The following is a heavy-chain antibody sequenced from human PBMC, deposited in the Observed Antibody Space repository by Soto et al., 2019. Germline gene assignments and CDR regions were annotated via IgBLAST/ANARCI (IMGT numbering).Heavy chain of an antibody. CDR3: GRTVQEVDY. V-gene: IGHV4-59*01. J-gene: IGHJ4*02. Sequence: SETLSLTCTVSGGSISSYYWSWIRQPPGKGLEWIGYIYYSGSTNYNPSLKSRVTISVDTSKNQFSLKLSSVTAADTAVYYCGRTVQEVDYWGQGTLVTVSS. CDR2: IYYSGST. D-gene: IGHD3-10*01. CDR1: GGSISSYY.